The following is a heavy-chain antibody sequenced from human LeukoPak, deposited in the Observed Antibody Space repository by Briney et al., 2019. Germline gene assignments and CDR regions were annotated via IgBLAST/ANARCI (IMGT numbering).Heavy chain of an antibody. Sequence: ASVKVSCKASGYTFPSYFMHWVRQAPGQGLEWMGIINPTGGSTTYAQKFQGGVTMTRDTSTSTVYMELSSLRSDDTAVYYCARTAARRFDYRGQGTLVTVSS. D-gene: IGHD6-6*01. J-gene: IGHJ4*02. V-gene: IGHV1-46*01. CDR1: GYTFPSYF. CDR3: ARTAARRFDY. CDR2: INPTGGST.